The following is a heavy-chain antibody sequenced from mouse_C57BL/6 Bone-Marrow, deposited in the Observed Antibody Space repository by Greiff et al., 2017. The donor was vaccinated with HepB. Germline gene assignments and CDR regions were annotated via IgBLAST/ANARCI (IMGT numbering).Heavy chain of an antibody. CDR2: IYPGSGST. V-gene: IGHV1-55*01. D-gene: IGHD1-1*01. J-gene: IGHJ2*01. Sequence: QVQLQQPGAELVKPGASVKMSCKASGYTFTSYWITWVKQRPGQGLEWIGDIYPGSGSTNYNEKFKSKATLTVDTSSSTAYMQLSSLTSEDSAVYYCARGSLITTVVAYYFDYWGQGTTLTVSS. CDR3: ARGSLITTVVAYYFDY. CDR1: GYTFTSYW.